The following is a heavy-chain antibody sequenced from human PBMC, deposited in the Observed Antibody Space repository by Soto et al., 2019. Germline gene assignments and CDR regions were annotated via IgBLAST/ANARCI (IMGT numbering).Heavy chain of an antibody. J-gene: IGHJ4*02. CDR3: AREYSSGWSKD. CDR1: GYTFTSYD. CDR2: MNPNSGNT. D-gene: IGHD6-19*01. Sequence: QVQLVQSGAEVKKPGASVKVSCKASGYTFTSYDINWVRQATGQGLEWMGWMNPNSGNTGYAQKFQXXVTMARNTSISTAYMELSSLRSEETAVYYWAREYSSGWSKDWGQGTLVTVSS. V-gene: IGHV1-8*01.